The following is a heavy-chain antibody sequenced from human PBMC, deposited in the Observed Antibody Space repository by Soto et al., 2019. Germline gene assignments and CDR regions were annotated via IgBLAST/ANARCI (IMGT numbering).Heavy chain of an antibody. CDR1: GGSVSSGSYY. CDR2: IYYSGST. CDR3: ARDLNSGYYLGWFDP. J-gene: IGHJ5*02. V-gene: IGHV4-61*01. D-gene: IGHD3-22*01. Sequence: ASETLSLTCTVSGGSVSSGSYYWSWIRQPPGKGLEWIGYIYYSGSTNYNPSLKSRVTISVDTSKNQFSLKLSSVTAADTAVYYCARDLNSGYYLGWFDPWGQGTLVTVSS.